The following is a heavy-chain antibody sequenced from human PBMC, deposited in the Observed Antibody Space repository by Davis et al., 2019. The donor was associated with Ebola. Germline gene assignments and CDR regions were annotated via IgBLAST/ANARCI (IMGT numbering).Heavy chain of an antibody. J-gene: IGHJ5*02. CDR2: INPSGGST. V-gene: IGHV1-46*01. CDR1: GYTLVSYY. Sequence: ASVKVSCKASGYTLVSYYAHWVRQAPGQGLEWMGIINPSGGSTSYAQKFQGRVTMTRDTSTSTVYMELSSLRSEDTAVYYCARDSLVVGATITTFDPWGQGTLVIVSS. CDR3: ARDSLVVGATITTFDP. D-gene: IGHD1-26*01.